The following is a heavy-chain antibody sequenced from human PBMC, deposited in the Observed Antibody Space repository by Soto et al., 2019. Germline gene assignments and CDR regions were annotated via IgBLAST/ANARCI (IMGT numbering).Heavy chain of an antibody. J-gene: IGHJ4*02. Sequence: QVQLVQSGAEVKKPGASVKVSCKASGYTFTSYGISWVRQAPGQGLEWMGWISAYNGNTNYAQKLQGRVTMTTDTSTSXXYXXXRSLXXDDXAVYXXXXXXGXXYXYWGQGTLVTVSS. V-gene: IGHV1-18*01. CDR2: ISAYNGNT. CDR3: XXXXGXXYXY. D-gene: IGHD1-26*01. CDR1: GYTFTSYG.